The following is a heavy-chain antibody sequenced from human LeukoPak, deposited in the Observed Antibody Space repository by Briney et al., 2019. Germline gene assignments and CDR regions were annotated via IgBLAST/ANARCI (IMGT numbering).Heavy chain of an antibody. Sequence: SETLSLTCIVSGGSISSSSYYWGWIRQPPGKGLEWIGSIYYSGSTYYNPSPKSRCTISVGTSKNQYSLKLSSVTAADTAVYYCARHHDMTSDYWGQGTLVTVSS. V-gene: IGHV4-39*01. J-gene: IGHJ4*02. CDR2: IYYSGST. CDR3: ARHHDMTSDY. CDR1: GGSISSSSYY. D-gene: IGHD4-11*01.